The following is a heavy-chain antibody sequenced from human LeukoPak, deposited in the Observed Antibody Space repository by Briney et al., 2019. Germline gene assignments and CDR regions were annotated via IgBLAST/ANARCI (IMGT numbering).Heavy chain of an antibody. J-gene: IGHJ1*01. CDR3: ARDSSAFYGSEYFQH. CDR1: NYTFSNYG. V-gene: IGHV1-18*01. D-gene: IGHD6-19*01. CDR2: IGAYSGNS. Sequence: GASVKVSCKTSNYTFSNYGITWVRPAPGQGLEWMGWIGAYSGNSEFAQKFQGRITMTTDASSGTAYMELTNLTSDDTPVYFCARDSSAFYGSEYFQHWGQGTLVTVSS.